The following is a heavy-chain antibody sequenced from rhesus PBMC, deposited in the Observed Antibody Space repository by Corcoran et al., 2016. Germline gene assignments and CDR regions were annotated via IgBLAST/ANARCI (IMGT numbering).Heavy chain of an antibody. CDR2: VKRKVDGETA. D-gene: IGHD4-29*01. CDR1: GGSISSNSW. V-gene: IGHV3-30*01. Sequence: VQLQESGPGLVKPSETLSLTCAVSGGSISSNSWMNWVRQAPGKGLEWVARVKRKVDGETADYAASVKGRFTISRDDAKNTLYLQMNSRKTEDTAVYYCTADYGNYFDYWGQGVLVTVSS. CDR3: TADYGNYFDY. J-gene: IGHJ4*01.